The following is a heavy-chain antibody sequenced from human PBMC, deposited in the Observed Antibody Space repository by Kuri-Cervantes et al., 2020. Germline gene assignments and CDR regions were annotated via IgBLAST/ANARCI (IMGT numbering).Heavy chain of an antibody. CDR3: AKEKGYCSGGSCYLKYFDY. Sequence: GESLKISCVASGFTFSTYGMNWVRQAPGKGLEWVSLISWDGGSTYYADSVKGRFTISRDNSKNYLYLQMNSLRTEDTALYHCAKEKGYCSGGSCYLKYFDYWGQGTLVTVSS. V-gene: IGHV3-43*01. J-gene: IGHJ4*02. D-gene: IGHD2-15*01. CDR1: GFTFSTYG. CDR2: ISWDGGST.